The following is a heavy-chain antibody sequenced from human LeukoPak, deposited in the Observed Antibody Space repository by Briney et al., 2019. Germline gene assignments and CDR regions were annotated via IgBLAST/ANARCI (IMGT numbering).Heavy chain of an antibody. CDR3: AREGLRSFDY. Sequence: GGSLRLSCAASGFTFASYGMTWVRQAPGKGLEWVSYISSSSSTIYYADSVKGRFTISRDNAKNSLYLQMNSLRAEDTAVYYCAREGLRSFDYWGQGTLVTVSS. CDR1: GFTFASYG. D-gene: IGHD4-17*01. CDR2: ISSSSSTI. V-gene: IGHV3-48*04. J-gene: IGHJ4*02.